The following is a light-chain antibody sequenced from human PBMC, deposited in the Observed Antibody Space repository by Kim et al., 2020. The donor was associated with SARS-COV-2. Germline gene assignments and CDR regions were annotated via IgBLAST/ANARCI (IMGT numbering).Light chain of an antibody. CDR1: SSDVGRYDY. J-gene: IGLJ2*01. V-gene: IGLV2-14*01. CDR3: SSYTSSSTFV. Sequence: QSALTQPASVSGSPGQSITISCTGTSSDVGRYDYVSWYQQHPGKAPKLMIYDVSKWPSGVSNRFSGSKSGNMASLTISGLQAEDEADYYCSSYTSSSTFVFGGGTKLTVL. CDR2: DVS.